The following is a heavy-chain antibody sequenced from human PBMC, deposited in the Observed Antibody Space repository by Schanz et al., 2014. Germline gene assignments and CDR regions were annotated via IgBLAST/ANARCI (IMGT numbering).Heavy chain of an antibody. CDR3: AKLSSSGRLAGYFDY. V-gene: IGHV3-11*05. Sequence: VRLVESGGGLVQPGGSLRLSCEASGFTFSDYYMSWIRQAPGKGLEWVSSISSSGSYIHYADSVKGRFTISRDNAKNTLYLQMNSLRAEDTAIYYCAKLSSSGRLAGYFDYWGQGALVTVSS. J-gene: IGHJ4*02. CDR2: ISSSGSYI. D-gene: IGHD6-19*01. CDR1: GFTFSDYY.